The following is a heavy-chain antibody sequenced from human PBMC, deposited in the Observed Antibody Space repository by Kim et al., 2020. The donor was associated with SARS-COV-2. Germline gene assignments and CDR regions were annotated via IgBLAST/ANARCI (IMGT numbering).Heavy chain of an antibody. V-gene: IGHV1-2*04. CDR3: ARSIRESGYYYYGMDV. Sequence: ASVKVSCKASGYTFSDYYLHWVRQAPGQGLEWMGWINPNSGGTNYAQNFQAWVTMTRDASINTAYMELSRLRSADTAVYYCARSIRESGYYYYGMDVWGQGTTVTV. CDR1: GYTFSDYY. CDR2: INPNSGGT. J-gene: IGHJ6*02. D-gene: IGHD3-3*02.